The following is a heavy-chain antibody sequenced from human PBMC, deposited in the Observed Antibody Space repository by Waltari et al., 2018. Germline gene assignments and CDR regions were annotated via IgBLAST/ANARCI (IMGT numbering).Heavy chain of an antibody. D-gene: IGHD2-2*01. Sequence: EVQLVESGGGLVQPGGSLRLSCEASGFTFSRYWMSWVRQTPGKGRGCVANINYDGSQKDYVDSVKGRFTISRDNAKNSVYLQMNSLRVDDTAMYYCAKSRGFEYWGQGTLITVSS. CDR2: INYDGSQK. J-gene: IGHJ4*02. V-gene: IGHV3-7*01. CDR3: AKSRGFEY. CDR1: GFTFSRYW.